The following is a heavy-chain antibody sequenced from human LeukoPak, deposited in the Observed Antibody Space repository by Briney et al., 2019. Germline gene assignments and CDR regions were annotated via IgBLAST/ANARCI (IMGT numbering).Heavy chain of an antibody. CDR2: IRSKAYGGTT. J-gene: IGHJ6*03. D-gene: IGHD3-10*01. Sequence: PGGSLRLSCTAPGFTFGDYAMSWFRQAPGKGLEWVGFIRSKAYGGTTEYAASVKGRFTISRDDSKSIAYLQMNSLKTEDTAVYYCTRDKRRVRGVITPYYYYYYMDVWGKGTTVTVSS. CDR3: TRDKRRVRGVITPYYYYYYMDV. V-gene: IGHV3-49*03. CDR1: GFTFGDYA.